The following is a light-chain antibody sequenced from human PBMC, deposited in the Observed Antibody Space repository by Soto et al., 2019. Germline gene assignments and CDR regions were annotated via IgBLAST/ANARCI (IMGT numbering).Light chain of an antibody. V-gene: IGKV3-11*01. CDR1: QSISNY. CDR2: DAS. CDR3: QQRNVWPPIT. J-gene: IGKJ5*01. Sequence: EIVWTQSPATLSLSPGERATLSCRANQSISNYLAWYQPRPCQAHRLLIYDASARATDVPARFRGSGSGTEFTLTINNLEPEDFAVYYCQQRNVWPPITFGQGTRLEIK.